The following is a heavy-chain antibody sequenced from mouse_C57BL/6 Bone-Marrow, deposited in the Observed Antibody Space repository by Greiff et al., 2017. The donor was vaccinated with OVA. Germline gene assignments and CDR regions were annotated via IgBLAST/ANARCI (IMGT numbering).Heavy chain of an antibody. V-gene: IGHV1-81*01. CDR1: GYTFTSYG. Sequence: VQLQQSGAELARPGASVKLSCKASGYTFTSYGISWVKQRTGQGLEWIGAIYPRSGNTSYNEKFKGKATLTAAKSSSTAYMELRSLTSEDSAVYFCAREGGYYSNYAWFAYWGQGTLVTVSA. CDR2: IYPRSGNT. J-gene: IGHJ3*01. CDR3: AREGGYYSNYAWFAY. D-gene: IGHD2-5*01.